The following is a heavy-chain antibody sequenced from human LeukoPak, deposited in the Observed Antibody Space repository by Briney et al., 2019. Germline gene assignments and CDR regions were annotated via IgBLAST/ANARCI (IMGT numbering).Heavy chain of an antibody. V-gene: IGHV3-15*01. CDR1: GFTFSNAW. CDR2: IKSKTDGGTT. D-gene: IGHD6-19*01. J-gene: IGHJ4*02. Sequence: GGSLRLSCAASGFTFSNAWMSWVRQAPGKGVEWVGRIKSKTDGGTTEYAACGEGRFTISRDDSKNTLYLQMNSLKTEHTAVYYCTTDDIAVAGTVDYWGQGTLVTVSS. CDR3: TTDDIAVAGTVDY.